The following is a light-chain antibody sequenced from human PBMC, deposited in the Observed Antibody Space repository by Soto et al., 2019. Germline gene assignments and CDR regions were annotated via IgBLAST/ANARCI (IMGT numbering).Light chain of an antibody. CDR1: QFVSSSY. CDR3: QQYGSSPRT. Sequence: EIVLTQSPGTLSLSPGERATLSCRASQFVSSSYLVWYQQNLGQVPSLLFFVASSRAIGFPDGFSGVGFGTVFTFTISRLEPEDFAVYYCQQYGSSPRTFGQGTKVDI. J-gene: IGKJ1*01. CDR2: VAS. V-gene: IGKV3-20*01.